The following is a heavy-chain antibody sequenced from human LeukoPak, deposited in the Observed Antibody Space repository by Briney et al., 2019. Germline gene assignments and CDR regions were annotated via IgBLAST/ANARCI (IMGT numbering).Heavy chain of an antibody. CDR1: GYTFTSYG. CDR3: TRGGSGGPEGWFDP. D-gene: IGHD6-19*01. J-gene: IGHJ5*02. V-gene: IGHV1-18*01. Sequence: ASVKVSCKASGYTFTSYGISWVRQAPGQGLEWIGWICAYNGNTGYAQKVQGRVTMTTDTSTSTAYMELRSLRSDNTAVYYCTRGGSGGPEGWFDPWAQGTLVTVSS. CDR2: ICAYNGNT.